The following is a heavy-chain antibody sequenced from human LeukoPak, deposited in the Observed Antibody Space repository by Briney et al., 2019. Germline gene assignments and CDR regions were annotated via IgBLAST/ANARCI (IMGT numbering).Heavy chain of an antibody. D-gene: IGHD3-10*01. CDR3: ARGLYGSGSYRPGWFDP. CDR2: ISAYNGNT. V-gene: IGHV1-18*01. Sequence: GASVKVSCKASGYTFTSYGISWVRQAPGQGLEWMGWISAYNGNTNYAQKFQGRVTMITDTSTSTAYMELRSLRSDDTAMYYCARGLYGSGSYRPGWFDPWGQGTLVTVPS. J-gene: IGHJ5*02. CDR1: GYTFTSYG.